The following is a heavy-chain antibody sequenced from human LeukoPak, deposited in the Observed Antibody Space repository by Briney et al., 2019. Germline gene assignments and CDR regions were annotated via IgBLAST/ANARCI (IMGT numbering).Heavy chain of an antibody. J-gene: IGHJ4*02. CDR2: ISSSSSYI. CDR1: GFTFSSYS. D-gene: IGHD5-18*01. Sequence: GGSLRLSCAASGFTFSSYSMNWVRQAPGKGLEWVSSISSSSSYIYYADSVKGRFTISRDNAKNSLYLQMNSLRAEDTAVYYCARDNPGYSYGFGYWGQGTLVTVSS. V-gene: IGHV3-21*01. CDR3: ARDNPGYSYGFGY.